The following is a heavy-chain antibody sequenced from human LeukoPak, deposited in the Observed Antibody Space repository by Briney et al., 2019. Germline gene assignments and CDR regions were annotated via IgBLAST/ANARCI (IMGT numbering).Heavy chain of an antibody. J-gene: IGHJ5*02. CDR1: GITVSQND. D-gene: IGHD3-10*01. Sequence: GGSLRLSCAASGITVSQNDMSWVRQAPGRGLEWVSLIYAEGATHYADSVKGRFTISRDNSKNTVYLEMNSLRPEDTAVYFCARDRAGRKAWVEFDPWGQETLVTVSS. CDR2: IYAEGAT. V-gene: IGHV3-66*02. CDR3: ARDRAGRKAWVEFDP.